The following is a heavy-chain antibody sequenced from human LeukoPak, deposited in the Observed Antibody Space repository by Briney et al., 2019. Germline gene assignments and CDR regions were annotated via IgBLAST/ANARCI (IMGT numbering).Heavy chain of an antibody. Sequence: GGSLRLSCAASGFTFSSYAMSWVRQAPGKGLEWVSAISGSGGSTYYADSVKGRFTTSRDNSKNTLYLQMNSLRAEDTAVYYCAKVFELQYYFDYWGQGTLFAVSS. D-gene: IGHD1-26*01. CDR3: AKVFELQYYFDY. CDR1: GFTFSSYA. CDR2: ISGSGGST. V-gene: IGHV3-23*01. J-gene: IGHJ4*02.